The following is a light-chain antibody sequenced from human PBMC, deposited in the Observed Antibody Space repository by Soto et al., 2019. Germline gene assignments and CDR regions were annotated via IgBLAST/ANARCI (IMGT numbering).Light chain of an antibody. CDR1: RDISSS. CDR3: QQYNSAPNT. J-gene: IGKJ2*01. V-gene: IGKV1-27*01. Sequence: DVQMTQSPSSLSASVGDRVTITCRASRDISSSLAWYQQKPGKLPKLLIYAASTLHAGGQSRFSGSGCGTFFTLTINSLQPEDVATYYCQQYNSAPNTFGRGTRLEIK. CDR2: AAS.